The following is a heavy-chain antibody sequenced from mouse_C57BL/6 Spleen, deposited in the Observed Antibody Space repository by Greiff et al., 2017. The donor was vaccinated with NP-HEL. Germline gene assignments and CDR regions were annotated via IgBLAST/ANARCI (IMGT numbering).Heavy chain of an antibody. CDR2: IHPNSGST. CDR3: ARSYDGYYGWGY. Sequence: QVQLQQPGAELVKPGASVKLSCKASGYTFTSYWMHWVKQRPGQGLEWIGMIHPNSGSTNYNEKFKSKATLTVDKSSSTAYMQLSSLTSEDSAVYYCARSYDGYYGWGYWGQGTTLTVSS. V-gene: IGHV1-64*01. J-gene: IGHJ2*01. CDR1: GYTFTSYW. D-gene: IGHD2-3*01.